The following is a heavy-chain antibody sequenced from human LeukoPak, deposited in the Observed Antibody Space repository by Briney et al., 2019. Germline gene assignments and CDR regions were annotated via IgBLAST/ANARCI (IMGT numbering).Heavy chain of an antibody. CDR3: ARRDGSGLNY. CDR2: FYPGDSAT. CDR1: GSTFTSYW. V-gene: IGHV5-51*01. J-gene: IGHJ4*02. D-gene: IGHD3-22*01. Sequence: PGESLKISGQGSGSTFTSYWIGWARQLPGKGLEWMGIFYPGDSATRYSPSFQGQVTISADKSISTAYLQWSSLKASDTAMYYCARRDGSGLNYWGQGTLVTVSS.